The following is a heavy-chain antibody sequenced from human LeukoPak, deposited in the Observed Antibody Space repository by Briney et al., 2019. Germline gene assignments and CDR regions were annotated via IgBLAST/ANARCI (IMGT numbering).Heavy chain of an antibody. CDR1: GFTFSSYA. CDR3: EKETGGGWLRLYYYYGMDV. V-gene: IGHV3-23*01. Sequence: GGSLRLSCAASGFTFSSYAMSWVRQAPGKGLEWVSAISGSGGSTYYADSVKGRFTISRDNSKNTLYLQMNSLRAEDTAVYYCEKETGGGWLRLYYYYGMDVWGQGTTVTVSS. CDR2: ISGSGGST. D-gene: IGHD5-12*01. J-gene: IGHJ6*02.